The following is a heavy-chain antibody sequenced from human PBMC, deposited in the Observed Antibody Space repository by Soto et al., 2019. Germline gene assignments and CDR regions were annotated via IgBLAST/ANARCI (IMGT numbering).Heavy chain of an antibody. D-gene: IGHD6-13*01. V-gene: IGHV1-3*01. Sequence: QVQLVQSGAEVKKPGASVKVSCKASGYTFTSYAMHWVRQAPGRRLEWMGWINAGNGNTKYSQKFQGRVTITRDTSASTAYMELSSLRSEDTAVYYCARVVAAAGRYYYYYMDVWGKGTTVTVSS. CDR1: GYTFTSYA. CDR3: ARVVAAAGRYYYYYMDV. CDR2: INAGNGNT. J-gene: IGHJ6*03.